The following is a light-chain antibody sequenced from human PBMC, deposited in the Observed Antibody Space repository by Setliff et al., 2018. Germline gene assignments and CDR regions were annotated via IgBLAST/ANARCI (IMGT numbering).Light chain of an antibody. CDR2: EVS. CDR1: SSDVGGHNY. Sequence: QSALTQPPSASGSPGQSVTISCTGTSSDVGGHNYVSWYQQHPGKAPKLMIYEVSKRPSGVPDRFSGSKSGNTASLTVSGLQAEDEADYYCSSYAGSNNFVFGTGTKGTV. V-gene: IGLV2-8*01. CDR3: SSYAGSNNFV. J-gene: IGLJ1*01.